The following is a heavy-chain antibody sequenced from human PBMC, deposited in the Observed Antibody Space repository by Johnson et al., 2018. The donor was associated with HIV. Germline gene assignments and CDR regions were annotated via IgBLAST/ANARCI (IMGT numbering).Heavy chain of an antibody. CDR3: ARGRSGWYGGAFDI. D-gene: IGHD6-19*01. CDR1: GFTFSDYY. Sequence: EVQLVESGGGLVKPGGSLRLSCAASGFTFSDYYINWIRQAPGKGLQWVSFIYIGGSTYYADSVKGRFTISRDNSNNTLYLQMNSLRAEDTAVYYCARGRSGWYGGAFDIWGQGTMVTVSS. V-gene: IGHV3-66*02. CDR2: IYIGGST. J-gene: IGHJ3*02.